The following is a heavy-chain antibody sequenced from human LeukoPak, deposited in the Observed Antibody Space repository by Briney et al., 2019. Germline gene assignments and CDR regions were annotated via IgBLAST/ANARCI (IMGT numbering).Heavy chain of an antibody. Sequence: GGSLRLSCAASGFTFDDYAMHWVRQAPGKGLEWVSLISGDGGSTYYADSVEGRFTISRDNSKNSLCLQMNSLRTEDTALYYCAKASIGYSSSWYVYSNYYYYMDVWGKGTTVTVSS. CDR2: ISGDGGST. CDR1: GFTFDDYA. D-gene: IGHD6-13*01. V-gene: IGHV3-43*02. J-gene: IGHJ6*03. CDR3: AKASIGYSSSWYVYSNYYYYMDV.